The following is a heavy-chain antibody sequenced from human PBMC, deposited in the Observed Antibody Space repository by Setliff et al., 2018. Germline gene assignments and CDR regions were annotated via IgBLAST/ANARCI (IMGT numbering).Heavy chain of an antibody. CDR1: GYTFSTYG. D-gene: IGHD2-2*01. V-gene: IGHV1-18*01. CDR3: TRDTNIVVVPPHRTAFDI. J-gene: IGHJ3*02. Sequence: ASVKVSCKASGYTFSTYGIAWVRQAPGQGLEWMGWISPYNGYIIYAHKFQGRVTMTTDTSTGTADMELRYLRSDDTAVYYCTRDTNIVVVPPHRTAFDIWGQGTMVTVSS. CDR2: ISPYNGYI.